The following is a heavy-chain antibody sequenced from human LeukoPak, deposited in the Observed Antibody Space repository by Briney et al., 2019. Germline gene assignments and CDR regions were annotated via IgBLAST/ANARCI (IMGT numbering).Heavy chain of an antibody. J-gene: IGHJ5*02. CDR2: IYYSGST. CDR1: GGSISSSSYY. CDR3: ARHQWESWFDP. D-gene: IGHD1-26*01. Sequence: SETLSLTCTVSGGSISSSSYYWGWIRQPPGKGLEWIGSIYYSGSTYYNPSLKSRVTISVDTSKNQFSLKLSSVIAADTAVYYCARHQWESWFDPWGQGTLVTVSS. V-gene: IGHV4-39*01.